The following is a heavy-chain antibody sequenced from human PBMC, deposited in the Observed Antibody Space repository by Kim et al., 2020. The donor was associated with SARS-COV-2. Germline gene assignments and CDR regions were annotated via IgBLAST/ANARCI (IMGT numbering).Heavy chain of an antibody. Sequence: SVKGRFTISRDNAKNSLYLQMNSLRAEDTAVYYCASWRVDYYDSSGYYSQWGQGTLVTVSS. CDR3: ASWRVDYYDSSGYYSQ. V-gene: IGHV3-11*04. D-gene: IGHD3-22*01. J-gene: IGHJ4*02.